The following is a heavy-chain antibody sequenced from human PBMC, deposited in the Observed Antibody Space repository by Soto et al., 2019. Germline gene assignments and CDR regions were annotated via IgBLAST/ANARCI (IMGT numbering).Heavy chain of an antibody. CDR1: GFTFSSYA. V-gene: IGHV3-30-3*01. CDR2: ISDDGDNK. Sequence: QVQLVESGGGVVQPGRSLRLSCSASGFTFSSYAMHWVRQAPGKGLEWVAVISDDGDNKYYADSVRGRFTISRDNPKKTLHLQMNSLRDEDTAVYYCAGDPHYDYLWRTYSPNCFDTWGQGTLVTVSS. D-gene: IGHD3-16*01. J-gene: IGHJ5*02. CDR3: AGDPHYDYLWRTYSPNCFDT.